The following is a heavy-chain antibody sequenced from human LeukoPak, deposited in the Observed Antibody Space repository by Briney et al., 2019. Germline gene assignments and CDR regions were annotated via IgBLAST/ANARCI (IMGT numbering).Heavy chain of an antibody. D-gene: IGHD3-16*01. J-gene: IGHJ5*02. CDR1: GFTFLTYA. Sequence: PGGSLRLSCAASGFTFLTYAMNWVRQAPGGGLEWVAGISGGSGSTYYADSVKGRFTVSRDNSKSTPYLQMNSLRAADTAVYYCAKGFSTYVYNWFDPWGQGTLVTVSS. CDR2: ISGGSGST. V-gene: IGHV3-23*01. CDR3: AKGFSTYVYNWFDP.